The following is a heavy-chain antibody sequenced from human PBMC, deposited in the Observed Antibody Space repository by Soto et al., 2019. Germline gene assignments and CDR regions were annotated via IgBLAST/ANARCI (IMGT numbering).Heavy chain of an antibody. D-gene: IGHD2-15*01. CDR2: IIPIFGTA. Sequence: QVQLVQSGAEVKKPGSSVKVSCTAPGGTFSSYAISWVRQAPGQGLEWMGGIIPIFGTAKYAQKFQGRSTITADESTSTGYMELSSLRSEDTAVYYCARSQGGSSSLDIYYYYYYGMDVWGQGTTVTVSS. V-gene: IGHV1-69*01. CDR1: GGTFSSYA. J-gene: IGHJ6*02. CDR3: ARSQGGSSSLDIYYYYYYGMDV.